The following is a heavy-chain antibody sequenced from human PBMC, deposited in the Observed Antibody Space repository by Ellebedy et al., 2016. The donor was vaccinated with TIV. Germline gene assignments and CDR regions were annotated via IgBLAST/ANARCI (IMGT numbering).Heavy chain of an antibody. J-gene: IGHJ2*01. V-gene: IGHV1-3*01. D-gene: IGHD1-26*01. CDR1: GCTFTRYA. CDR2: INGGNGNT. Sequence: AASVTVSCKPSGCTFTRYAMHWVRQAPGQRLEWMGWINGGNGNTKNSQTFQCRVTITRDTSASIAYMELSSLRSEDTAVYFCARDSGSFSVRRHFDLWGRGTLVTVSS. CDR3: ARDSGSFSVRRHFDL.